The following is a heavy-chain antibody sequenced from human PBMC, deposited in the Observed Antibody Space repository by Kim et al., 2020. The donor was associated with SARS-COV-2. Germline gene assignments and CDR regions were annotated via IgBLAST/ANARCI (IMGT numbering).Heavy chain of an antibody. D-gene: IGHD2-2*02. J-gene: IGHJ4*02. Sequence: SETLSLTCTVSGGSISSSSYYWGWIRQPPGKGLEWIGSIYYSGSTYYNPSLKSRVTISVDTSKNQFSLKMSSVTAADTAVYYCARRRIIYIDYGGQGIL. V-gene: IGHV4-39*01. CDR3: ARRRIIYIDY. CDR1: GGSISSSSYY. CDR2: IYYSGST.